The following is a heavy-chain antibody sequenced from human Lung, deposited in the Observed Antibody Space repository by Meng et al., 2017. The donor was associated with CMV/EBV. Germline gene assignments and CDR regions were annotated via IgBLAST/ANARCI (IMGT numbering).Heavy chain of an antibody. V-gene: IGHV3-30*04. Sequence: SCAASGFAFRSFTMHWVRQAPGKGLEWVAVLSYDGRIEFYAESVKGRFTISRDNSKNTLFLQMNSLRREDTAVYYCARDLLEGSYWGQGTLVTVSS. CDR1: GFAFRSFT. CDR3: ARDLLEGSY. CDR2: LSYDGRIE. J-gene: IGHJ4*02. D-gene: IGHD1-1*01.